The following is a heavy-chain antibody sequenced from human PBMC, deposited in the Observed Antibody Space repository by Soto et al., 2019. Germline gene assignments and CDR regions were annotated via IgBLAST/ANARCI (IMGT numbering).Heavy chain of an antibody. J-gene: IGHJ4*02. V-gene: IGHV3-7*03. D-gene: IGHD3-10*01. CDR1: GFSFSAYY. CDR3: SRENWFQDY. Sequence: EVQLVESGGGLVQPGGSLRLSCAASGFSFSAYYMTWVRQAPGKGMEWVASIKKDGSEQYYVDSVKGRFTISRDNAKNSLYLQMNSLRARATALYYCSRENWFQDYWGQGTLVTVSS. CDR2: IKKDGSEQ.